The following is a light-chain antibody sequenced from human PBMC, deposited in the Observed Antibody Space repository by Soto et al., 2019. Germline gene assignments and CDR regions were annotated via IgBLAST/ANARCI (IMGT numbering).Light chain of an antibody. CDR1: QSIGGF. V-gene: IGKV1-39*01. CDR2: AAS. Sequence: DIQMTQSPSSLSVSVGDRVTITCRASQSIGGFLNWYQQKLGKAPKLLIYAASSLQSGVPSRFSGSGSGTDFTLTISSLQPDDFATYYCQQYNSYSFGQGTKVDIK. CDR3: QQYNSYS. J-gene: IGKJ1*01.